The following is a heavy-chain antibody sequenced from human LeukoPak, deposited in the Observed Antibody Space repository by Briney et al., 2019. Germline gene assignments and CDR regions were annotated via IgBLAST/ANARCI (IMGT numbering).Heavy chain of an antibody. D-gene: IGHD4-17*01. Sequence: PSETLSLTCTVSGVSINSYYWSWIRQPPGKGLEWIGYINYSGNTDYNPSLKSRVTISVDTSKNQFSLKVISVTAADTAVYYCAREGRQDYVYFDYWGQGTLVTVSS. CDR3: AREGRQDYVYFDY. CDR1: GVSINSYY. V-gene: IGHV4-59*01. J-gene: IGHJ4*02. CDR2: INYSGNT.